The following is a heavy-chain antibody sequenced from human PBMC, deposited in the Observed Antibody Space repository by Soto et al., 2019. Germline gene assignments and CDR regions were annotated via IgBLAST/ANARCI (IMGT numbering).Heavy chain of an antibody. Sequence: GGSLRLSCAVSGFTFSSYAMSWVRQAPGKGLEWVSGISGSGSRTYYADSVKGRFTISRDNSKNTLYLQMNSLRAEDTAVYYCAKEGAMVNYFDYWGQGTLVTVSS. J-gene: IGHJ4*02. CDR3: AKEGAMVNYFDY. CDR2: ISGSGSRT. CDR1: GFTFSSYA. V-gene: IGHV3-23*01. D-gene: IGHD5-18*01.